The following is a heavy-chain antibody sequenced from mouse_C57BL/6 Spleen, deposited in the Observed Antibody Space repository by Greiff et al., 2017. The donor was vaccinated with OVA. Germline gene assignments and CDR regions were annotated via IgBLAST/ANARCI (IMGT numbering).Heavy chain of an antibody. CDR3: ARPTGTDYAMDY. J-gene: IGHJ4*01. CDR1: GFTFSSYA. Sequence: EVKVVEPGGGLVKPGGSLKLSCAASGFTFSSYAMPWVRQTPEKRLEWVATISDGGSYTYYPDNVKGRFTISRDNAKNNLYLQMSHLKSEDTAMYYCARPTGTDYAMDYWGQGTSVTVSS. V-gene: IGHV5-4*03. CDR2: ISDGGSYT. D-gene: IGHD4-1*02.